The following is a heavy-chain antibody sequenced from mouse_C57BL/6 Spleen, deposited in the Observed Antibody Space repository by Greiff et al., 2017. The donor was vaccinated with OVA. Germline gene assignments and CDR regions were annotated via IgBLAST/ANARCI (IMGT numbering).Heavy chain of an antibody. CDR3: ARDGGSSYADFDY. CDR2: ISDGGSYT. V-gene: IGHV5-4*01. CDR1: GFTFSSYA. J-gene: IGHJ2*01. Sequence: VQLKESGGGLVKPGGSLKLSCAASGFTFSSYAMSWVRQTPEKRLEWVATISDGGSYTYYPDNVKGRFTISRDNAKNNLYLQMSHLKSEDTAMYYCARDGGSSYADFDYWGQGTTLTVSS. D-gene: IGHD1-1*01.